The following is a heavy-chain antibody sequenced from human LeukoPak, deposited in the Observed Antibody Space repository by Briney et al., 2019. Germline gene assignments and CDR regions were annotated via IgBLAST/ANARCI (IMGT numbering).Heavy chain of an antibody. J-gene: IGHJ4*02. CDR3: ARGRRGYSYGRLDY. D-gene: IGHD5-18*01. V-gene: IGHV4-34*01. CDR1: GGSFRGYY. Sequence: SETLSLTCAVYGGSFRGYYWSWIRQPPGKGLEWIGEINHSGSTNYNPSLKSRVTISVDTSKNQFSLKLSSVTAADTAVYYCARGRRGYSYGRLDYWGQGTLVTVSS. CDR2: INHSGST.